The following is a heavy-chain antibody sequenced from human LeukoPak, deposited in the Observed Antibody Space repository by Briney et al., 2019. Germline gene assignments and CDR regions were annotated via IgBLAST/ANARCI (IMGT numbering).Heavy chain of an antibody. CDR3: TTDRYRLETQRITMIVVVGY. V-gene: IGHV3-15*01. Sequence: GGSLRLSCAASGFTFSNAWMSWVRQAPGKGLEWVGRIKSKTDGGTTDYAAPVKGRFTISRDDSKNTLYLQMNSLKTEDTAVYYCTTDRYRLETQRITMIVVVGYWGRGTLVTVSS. CDR1: GFTFSNAW. D-gene: IGHD3-22*01. CDR2: IKSKTDGGTT. J-gene: IGHJ4*02.